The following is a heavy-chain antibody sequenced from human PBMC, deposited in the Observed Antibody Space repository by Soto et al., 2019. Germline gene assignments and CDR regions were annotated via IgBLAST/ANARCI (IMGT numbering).Heavy chain of an antibody. CDR1: GFTFTNYG. V-gene: IGHV3-33*01. CDR2: IWSDGSNK. CDR3: TRDPYSGSRYYFES. D-gene: IGHD1-26*01. J-gene: IGHJ4*02. Sequence: SMRLSCAASGFTFTNYGMHWVLQAPGKGLEWVAVIWSDGSNKYYADSVKGRFTISKDNSQNTLYLQMNSLRPEDTAVYYCTRDPYSGSRYYFESWGEGTLVTVSS.